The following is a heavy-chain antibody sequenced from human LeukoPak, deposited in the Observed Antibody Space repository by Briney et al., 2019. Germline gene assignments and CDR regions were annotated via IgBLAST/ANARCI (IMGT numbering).Heavy chain of an antibody. CDR3: ARHGGAYAFDT. CDR1: GGSISSYY. J-gene: IGHJ3*02. D-gene: IGHD3-16*01. CDR2: IYDSGST. V-gene: IGHV4-59*01. Sequence: SETLSRTCTVSGGSISSYYWSWIRQPPGKGLEWIGYIYDSGSTIYNPFLKSRVTISVDTSKNQFSLKLSSVTAADTAVYYCARHGGAYAFDTWGQGTMVTVSS.